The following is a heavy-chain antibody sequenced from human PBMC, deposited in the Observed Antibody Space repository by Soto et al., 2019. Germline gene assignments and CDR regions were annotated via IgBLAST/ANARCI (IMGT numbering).Heavy chain of an antibody. CDR1: GGTFSSYA. J-gene: IGHJ6*02. CDR3: ARGTYIVATLRGYYYYGMDV. CDR2: IIPIFGTA. V-gene: IGHV1-69*06. Sequence: QVQLVQSGAEVKKPGSSVKVSCKASGGTFSSYAISWVRQAPGQGLEWMGGIIPIFGTANYAQKFQGRVTITADKSTCTAEMELSSLRAEDTAVYYCARGTYIVATLRGYYYYGMDVWGQGTTVTVSS. D-gene: IGHD5-12*01.